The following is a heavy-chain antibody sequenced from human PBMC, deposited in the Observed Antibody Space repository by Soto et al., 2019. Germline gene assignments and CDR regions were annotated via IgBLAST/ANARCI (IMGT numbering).Heavy chain of an antibody. J-gene: IGHJ4*02. V-gene: IGHV3-30*18. CDR2: ISYDGSNK. CDR1: GFTFSSYG. CDR3: AKDRDSGYDFAY. D-gene: IGHD5-12*01. Sequence: PGGSLRLCCAASGFTFSSYGMHWVRQAPGKGLEWVAVISYDGSNKYYADSVKGRFTISRDNSKNTLYLQMNSLRAEDTAVYYCAKDRDSGYDFAYWGQGTLVTVS.